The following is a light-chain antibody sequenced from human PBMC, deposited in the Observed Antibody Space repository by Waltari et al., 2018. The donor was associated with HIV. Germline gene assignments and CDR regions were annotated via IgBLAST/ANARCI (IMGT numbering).Light chain of an antibody. CDR2: DTE. V-gene: IGLV7-46*01. J-gene: IGLJ3*02. CDR3: LLSYFGVRV. Sequence: QVVVTQEPSLSVSPGGTVTVTCAPVAGTVSRNHYTHWFQLKPGQAPRTLSYDTERRHPWTPGRFAGSLSGGRAALMLAGALPDDEADYYCLLSYFGVRVFGGGTKLTV. CDR1: AGTVSRNHY.